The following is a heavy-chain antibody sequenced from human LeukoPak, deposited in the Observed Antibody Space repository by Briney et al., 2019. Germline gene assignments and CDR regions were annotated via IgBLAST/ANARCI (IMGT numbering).Heavy chain of an antibody. CDR2: ISSSSRYM. CDR1: GFTFSSYS. D-gene: IGHD3-10*01. CDR3: ARGSDVMVRGVMDH. Sequence: GGSLRLSCAASGFTFSSYSMNWVRLAPGKGLEWVSSISSSSRYMYYADSVKGRFTISRDNAKNSLYLQMNSLRDEDTAVYYCARGSDVMVRGVMDHWGQGTLVPVSS. J-gene: IGHJ4*02. V-gene: IGHV3-21*01.